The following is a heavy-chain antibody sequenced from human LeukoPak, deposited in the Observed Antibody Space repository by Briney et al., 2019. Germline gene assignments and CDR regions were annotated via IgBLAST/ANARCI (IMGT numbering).Heavy chain of an antibody. V-gene: IGHV4-31*03. Sequence: PPETLSLTCTVSGGSISSGDYYWSWIRQPPGKGLEWIGYIYYSGSTYYNPSLKSRVTISVDTSKNQFSLKLSSMTAADTAVYYCARVRYDSSGYYSHFLFDYWGQGTLVTVSS. CDR1: GGSISSGDYY. CDR3: ARVRYDSSGYYSHFLFDY. J-gene: IGHJ4*02. CDR2: IYYSGST. D-gene: IGHD3-22*01.